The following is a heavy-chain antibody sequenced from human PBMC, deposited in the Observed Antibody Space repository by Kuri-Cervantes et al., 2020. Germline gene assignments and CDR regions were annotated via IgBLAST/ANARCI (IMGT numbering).Heavy chain of an antibody. CDR3: ARVVPTEDAFDI. D-gene: IGHD1-26*01. CDR1: GFTFDDYA. J-gene: IGHJ3*02. Sequence: GESLKISCAASGFTFDDYAMHWVRQAPGKGLEWVSLISWDGGSTYYADSVKGRFTISRDNSKNSLYLQMNSLRAEDTALYYCARVVPTEDAFDIWGQGTMVTVSS. CDR2: ISWDGGST. V-gene: IGHV3-43D*04.